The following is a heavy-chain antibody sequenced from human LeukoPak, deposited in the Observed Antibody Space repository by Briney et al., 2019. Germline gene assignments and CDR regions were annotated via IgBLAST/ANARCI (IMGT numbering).Heavy chain of an antibody. CDR2: INHSGST. J-gene: IGHJ1*01. D-gene: IGHD3-10*01. Sequence: GSLRLSCAASGFTFSSYAMSWVRQPPGKGLEWIGEINHSGSTNYNPSLKSRVTISVDTSKNQFSLKLSSVTAADTAVYYCARGPMVRGPKKYFQHWGQGTLVTVSS. V-gene: IGHV4-34*01. CDR1: GFTFSSYA. CDR3: ARGPMVRGPKKYFQH.